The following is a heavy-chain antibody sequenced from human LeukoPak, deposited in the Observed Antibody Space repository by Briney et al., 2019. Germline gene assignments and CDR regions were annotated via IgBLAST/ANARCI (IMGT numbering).Heavy chain of an antibody. CDR2: INHSGST. Sequence: SETLSLTCAVYGGSFSGYYWSWIRQPPGKGLEWLGEINHSGSTNYNPSLKSRVTISVDTSKNQFSLKLSSVTAADTAVYYCARGRPGWTTMVRGVMNYWGQGTLVTVSS. J-gene: IGHJ4*02. CDR1: GGSFSGYY. CDR3: ARGRPGWTTMVRGVMNY. D-gene: IGHD3-10*01. V-gene: IGHV4-34*01.